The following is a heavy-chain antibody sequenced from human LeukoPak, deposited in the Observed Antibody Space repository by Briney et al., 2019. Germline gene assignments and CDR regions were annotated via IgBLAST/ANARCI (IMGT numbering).Heavy chain of an antibody. CDR3: ARRNTADASIDF. CDR2: VFYSGSN. CDR1: GGSIIGHW. D-gene: IGHD4-17*01. J-gene: IGHJ4*02. V-gene: IGHV4-59*08. Sequence: SETLSLTCSVSGGSIIGHWWSWIRQPPGKGLEWIGDVFYSGSNNYNPSLKSRLTISLDTSKNQFSLNLRSVTATDTAMYYCARRNTADASIDFWGQGTLVTTSS.